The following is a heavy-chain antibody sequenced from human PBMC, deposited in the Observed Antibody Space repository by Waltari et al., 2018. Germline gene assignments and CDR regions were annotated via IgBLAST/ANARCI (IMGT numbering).Heavy chain of an antibody. D-gene: IGHD1-26*01. CDR1: GGSITSNNW. J-gene: IGHJ4*02. Sequence: QVQLQDAGPGLVKPSGPPSLTCSVSGGSITSNNWWSWVCQPPGKGLEWIGEIHPGGTTNYNPSLKSRVTISVDKSKNQFSLKLSSVTAADTAVYYCARDRIGIVGAIDYWGQGTLVIVSS. V-gene: IGHV4-4*02. CDR3: ARDRIGIVGAIDY. CDR2: IHPGGTT.